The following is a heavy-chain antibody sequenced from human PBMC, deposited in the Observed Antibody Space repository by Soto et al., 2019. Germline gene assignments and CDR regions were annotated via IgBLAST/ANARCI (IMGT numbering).Heavy chain of an antibody. CDR2: IRSKANSYAT. D-gene: IGHD6-19*01. Sequence: GGSLRLSCAASGFTFSGSAMHWVRQASGKGLEWVGRIRSKANSYATAYAASVKGRFTISRDDSKNTAYLQMNSLKTEDTAVYYCTSLPSGYSSGWYSYYYGMDVWGQGTTVTVSS. V-gene: IGHV3-73*01. CDR1: GFTFSGSA. J-gene: IGHJ6*02. CDR3: TSLPSGYSSGWYSYYYGMDV.